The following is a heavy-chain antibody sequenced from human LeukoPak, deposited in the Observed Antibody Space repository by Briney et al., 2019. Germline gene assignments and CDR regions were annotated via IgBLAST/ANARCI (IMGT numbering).Heavy chain of an antibody. CDR1: GFTVNSND. V-gene: IGHV3-53*05. Sequence: SGGSLRLSCAASGFTVNSNDMSWVRQAPGKGLEWVSVIDSGGRTYYADSVKGRFTISRDNSKSTLDLQMNSLRAEDTALYYCAKAFGTMIVVGLDYWGQGTLVTVSS. CDR2: IDSGGRT. D-gene: IGHD3-22*01. CDR3: AKAFGTMIVVGLDY. J-gene: IGHJ4*02.